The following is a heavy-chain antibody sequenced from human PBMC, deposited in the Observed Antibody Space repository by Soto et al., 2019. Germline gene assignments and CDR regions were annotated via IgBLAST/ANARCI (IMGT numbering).Heavy chain of an antibody. D-gene: IGHD2-15*01. CDR1: GGSISSYY. CDR3: ARGFRWLDY. J-gene: IGHJ4*02. Sequence: SETLSLTCSVSGGSISSYYWNWIRQPPGKGLEWIGYIYYSGSTNYNPSLKSRVTISVDTSKNQISLKMRSVTAADTGVYYCARGFRWLDYWGQGTLVTVSS. CDR2: IYYSGST. V-gene: IGHV4-59*01.